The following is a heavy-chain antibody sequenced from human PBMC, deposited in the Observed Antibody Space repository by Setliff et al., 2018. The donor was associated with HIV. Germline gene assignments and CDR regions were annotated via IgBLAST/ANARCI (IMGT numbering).Heavy chain of an antibody. V-gene: IGHV3-33*08. CDR1: GFTFSNYG. CDR3: VRDRGMATKRGFDS. CDR2: IWYDGSNH. D-gene: IGHD5-12*01. J-gene: IGHJ4*02. Sequence: LRLSCVASGFTFSNYGMHWVRRAPGKGLEWVAVIWYDGSNHYYADSVKGRFTISRDNSKNTLYLQMNSPRAEDTAVYYCVRDRGMATKRGFDSWGQGTLVTVSS.